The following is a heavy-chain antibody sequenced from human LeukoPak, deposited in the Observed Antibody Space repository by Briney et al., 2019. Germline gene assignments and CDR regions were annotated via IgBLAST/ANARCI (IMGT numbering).Heavy chain of an antibody. J-gene: IGHJ4*02. Sequence: GGSLRLSCAASGFTFSSYSMNWVRQTPEKGLEWVSYISSGSSNKYYADSVKGRFTISRDNSKNTLYLQMNSLRAEDTAVYYCARTPRYTYGPGDFDYWGQGTLVTVSS. V-gene: IGHV3-48*01. CDR2: ISSGSSNK. CDR3: ARTPRYTYGPGDFDY. CDR1: GFTFSSYS. D-gene: IGHD5-18*01.